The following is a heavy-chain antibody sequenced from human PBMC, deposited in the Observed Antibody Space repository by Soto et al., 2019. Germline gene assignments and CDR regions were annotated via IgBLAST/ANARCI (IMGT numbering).Heavy chain of an antibody. Sequence: AAVKVSCKASGGTFSSYAISWVRQAPGQGLEWMGGIIPIFVTANYAQKFQGRVTITADESTSTAYMELSSLRSEDTAVYYCASLGSYDYGDPDAFDIWGQGTMVTVSS. CDR2: IIPIFVTA. D-gene: IGHD4-17*01. V-gene: IGHV1-69*13. J-gene: IGHJ3*02. CDR1: GGTFSSYA. CDR3: ASLGSYDYGDPDAFDI.